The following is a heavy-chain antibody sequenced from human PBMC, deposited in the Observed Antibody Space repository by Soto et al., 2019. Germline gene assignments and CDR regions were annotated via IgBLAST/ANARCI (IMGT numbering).Heavy chain of an antibody. CDR3: ASSYDSGFDP. V-gene: IGHV1-18*04. CDR2: INANNGNT. D-gene: IGHD5-12*01. CDR1: GYTFTSYG. Sequence: QVQLVQSGAEVKKPGASVMVSCKASGYTFTSYGISWIRQAPGQGLEWMGWINANNGNTDYAQNFQGRVTMTTDTSTSTAYMELRSLRSDATAVYYCASSYDSGFDPWGQGTLVSVSS. J-gene: IGHJ5*02.